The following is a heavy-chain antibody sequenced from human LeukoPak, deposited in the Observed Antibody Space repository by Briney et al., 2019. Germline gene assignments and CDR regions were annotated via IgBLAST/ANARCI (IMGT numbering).Heavy chain of an antibody. J-gene: IGHJ4*02. D-gene: IGHD2-15*01. CDR1: GDSISSYY. V-gene: IGHV4-59*08. Sequence: SETLSLTCTVSGDSISSYYWSWIRQPPGKGLEWIGYIYYGGSTNYNPSLKGRVAISVDTSKNQFSLKLSSVTAADTAVYYCARRYCSGGSCYSALNYWGQGTLVTVSS. CDR3: ARRYCSGGSCYSALNY. CDR2: IYYGGST.